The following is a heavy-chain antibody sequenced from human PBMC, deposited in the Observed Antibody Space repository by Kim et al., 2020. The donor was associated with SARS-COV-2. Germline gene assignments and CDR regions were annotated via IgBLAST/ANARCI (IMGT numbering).Heavy chain of an antibody. D-gene: IGHD3-10*01. CDR3: ARDRRFGEFSPNWFDP. J-gene: IGHJ5*02. CDR1: GFTFSSYS. V-gene: IGHV3-48*02. CDR2: ISSSSSTI. Sequence: GGSLRLSCAASGFTFSSYSMNWVRQAPGKGLEWVSYISSSSSTIYYADSVKGRFTISRDNAKNSLYLQMNSLRDEDTAVYYCARDRRFGEFSPNWFDPWGQGTLVTVSS.